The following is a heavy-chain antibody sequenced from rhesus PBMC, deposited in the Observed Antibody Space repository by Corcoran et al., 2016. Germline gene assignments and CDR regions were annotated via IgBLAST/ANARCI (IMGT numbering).Heavy chain of an antibody. Sequence: QVQLQESGPVLVKPSETLSLTCTVSGGAINGYYYWSLIRQPPGKGLDWIGYITYRGSTSYNPSLKSLVTISRDTSKNQFSLKLSSVTAADTAVYYCARGEALILCLDSWGQGVVVTVSS. CDR3: ARGEALILCLDS. D-gene: IGHD3-3*01. CDR2: ITYRGST. V-gene: IGHV4-122*02. CDR1: GGAINGYYY. J-gene: IGHJ6*01.